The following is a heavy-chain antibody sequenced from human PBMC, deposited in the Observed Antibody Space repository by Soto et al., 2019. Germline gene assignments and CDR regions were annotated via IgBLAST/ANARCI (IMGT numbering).Heavy chain of an antibody. D-gene: IGHD2-2*01. CDR3: SREPLGYCSSSTCYEYLDY. Sequence: EVQLVESGGGLVEPGGSLTLSCAASGFSFSNAWMSWVRQAPGKGLEWVGRIKSDTDGGTTDYSAPVKGRFTISRDDFKNTLYLQMNSLKIEDTAVYYCSREPLGYCSSSTCYEYLDYWGQGTLVTVSS. J-gene: IGHJ4*02. CDR2: IKSDTDGGTT. V-gene: IGHV3-15*01. CDR1: GFSFSNAW.